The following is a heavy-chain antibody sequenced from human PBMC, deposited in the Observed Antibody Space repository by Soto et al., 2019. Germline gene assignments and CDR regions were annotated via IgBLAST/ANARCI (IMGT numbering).Heavy chain of an antibody. J-gene: IGHJ6*02. D-gene: IGHD6-6*01. CDR1: GYTFTRYD. CDR2: MNPNSGNT. V-gene: IGHV1-8*01. CDR3: ARRPKYSSSSGYYYYGMDV. Sequence: ASVKVSCKPSGYTFTRYDIYWVRQATGQGLEWMGWMNPNSGNTGYAQKFQGRVTMTRNTSISTAYMELSSLRSEDTAVYYCARRPKYSSSSGYYYYGMDVWGQGTTVNGS.